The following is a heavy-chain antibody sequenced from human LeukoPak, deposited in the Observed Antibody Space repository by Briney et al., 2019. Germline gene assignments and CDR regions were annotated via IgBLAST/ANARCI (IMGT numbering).Heavy chain of an antibody. CDR3: ARDPYSSSWYVGYYFDY. Sequence: SETLSLTCTVSGGSISSYYWSWIRQPAGKGLEWIGRIYTSGSTNYNPSLKSRVTMSVDTSKNQFSLKLSSVTAADTAVYYCARDPYSSSWYVGYYFDYWGQGTLVTVSS. V-gene: IGHV4-4*07. CDR2: IYTSGST. J-gene: IGHJ4*02. D-gene: IGHD6-13*01. CDR1: GGSISSYY.